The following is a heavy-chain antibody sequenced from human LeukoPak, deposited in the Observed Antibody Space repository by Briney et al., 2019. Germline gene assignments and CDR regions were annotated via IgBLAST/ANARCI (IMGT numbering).Heavy chain of an antibody. J-gene: IGHJ6*03. CDR1: GGSISSSSYY. CDR2: IYYSGST. Sequence: SETLSLTCTVSGGSISSSSYYWGWIRQPPGKGLEWIGSIYYSGSTYYNPSLKSRVTISVDTSKNQFSLKLSSVTAADTAVYYCARTRTMYGSGSYGGSRPNYYYYMDVWGKGTTVTVSS. CDR3: ARTRTMYGSGSYGGSRPNYYYYMDV. D-gene: IGHD3-10*01. V-gene: IGHV4-39*07.